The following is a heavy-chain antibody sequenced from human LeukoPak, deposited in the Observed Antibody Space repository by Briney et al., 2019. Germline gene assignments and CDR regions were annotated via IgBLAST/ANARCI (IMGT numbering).Heavy chain of an antibody. CDR1: ALTFSGYN. D-gene: IGHD4-23*01. V-gene: IGHV3-48*01. Sequence: GRSLRLARALAALTFSGYNMGWVSHAPGEGVGWHAYISSTRVIYYANSLKGRFTISRDNAKNSLYLQMNSLRVDDTAVYYCAREGDGGNSGFAYWGQGTLVTVSS. CDR2: ISSTRVI. CDR3: AREGDGGNSGFAY. J-gene: IGHJ4*02.